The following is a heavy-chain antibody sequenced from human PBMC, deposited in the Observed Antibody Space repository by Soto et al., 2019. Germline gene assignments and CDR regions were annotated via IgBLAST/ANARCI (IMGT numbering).Heavy chain of an antibody. J-gene: IGHJ1*01. D-gene: IGHD3-22*01. CDR3: ARPSGYYSEYFQH. V-gene: IGHV4-4*08. Sequence: SETLSLTCTVSGASITQYYWNWIRQSPGKGLEWIVSVSSTGSTVYNPSLTSRVTVSLDTSKNQFSLTLNSVTAADTAVYYCARPSGYYSEYFQHWGQGTLVTVSS. CDR1: GASITQYY. CDR2: VSSTGST.